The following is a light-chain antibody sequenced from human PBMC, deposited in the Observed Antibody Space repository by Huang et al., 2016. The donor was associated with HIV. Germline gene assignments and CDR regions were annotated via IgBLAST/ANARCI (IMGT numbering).Light chain of an antibody. J-gene: IGKJ2*01. CDR2: DAS. Sequence: DIQMTQSPSSVSASVGDRVTITCQASHDIRNYLNWYQQKPGKAPKLLIYDASTLEAGVPSRVSGNGSGTDFTFTIGGLQPEDIATYFCQQYDDLYTFGQGTQLEIK. CDR3: QQYDDLYT. V-gene: IGKV1-33*01. CDR1: HDIRNY.